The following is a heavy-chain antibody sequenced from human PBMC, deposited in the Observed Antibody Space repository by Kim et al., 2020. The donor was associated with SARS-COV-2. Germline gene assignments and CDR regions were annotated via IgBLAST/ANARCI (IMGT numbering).Heavy chain of an antibody. Sequence: GGSLRLSCTASGFDFSDYYMSWIRQAPGKGVEWISYISSSAAYIHYADSVKGRFTISRDNAKNTLYLEMNSLRADDTAKYYCAKDSENYYDSSGFPDYWGQGTLVTVTS. J-gene: IGHJ4*02. CDR2: ISSSAAYI. CDR3: AKDSENYYDSSGFPDY. CDR1: GFDFSDYY. V-gene: IGHV3-11*05. D-gene: IGHD3-22*01.